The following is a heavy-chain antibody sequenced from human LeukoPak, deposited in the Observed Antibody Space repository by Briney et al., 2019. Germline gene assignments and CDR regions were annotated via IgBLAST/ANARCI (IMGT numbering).Heavy chain of an antibody. J-gene: IGHJ5*02. CDR3: VRDVGNYDSRGYYLGWFDP. CDR1: GYTFTNYA. V-gene: IGHV7-4-1*02. D-gene: IGHD3-22*01. CDR2: TDRNTGNP. Sequence: GASVKASCKASGYTFTNYAINWVRQAPGQGLEWMGWTDRNTGNPTYAQGFTGRFVFSLDTSVTTAYLQISSLKAEDTAVYYCVRDVGNYDSRGYYLGWFDPWGQGTLVTVFS.